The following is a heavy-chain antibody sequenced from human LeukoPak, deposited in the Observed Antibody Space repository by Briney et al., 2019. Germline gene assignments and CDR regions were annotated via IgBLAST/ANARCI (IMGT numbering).Heavy chain of an antibody. Sequence: GGSLRLSCAASGFTFSSYGMHWVRQAPGKGLEWVAVIWYDGSNKYYADSVKGRFTISRDNSKNTLYLQMNSLRAEDTAVYYCARTMRPILTGYYSLDYRGQGTLVTVSS. CDR3: ARTMRPILTGYYSLDY. CDR1: GFTFSSYG. CDR2: IWYDGSNK. V-gene: IGHV3-33*01. D-gene: IGHD3-9*01. J-gene: IGHJ4*02.